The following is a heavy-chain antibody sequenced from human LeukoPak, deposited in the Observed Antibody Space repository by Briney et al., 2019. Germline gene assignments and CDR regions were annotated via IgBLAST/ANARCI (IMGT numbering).Heavy chain of an antibody. CDR1: GGSFSGYY. J-gene: IGHJ6*02. Sequence: PSETLSLTCAVYGGSFSGYYWSWIRQPPGKGLEWIGYIYYSGSTNYNPSLKSRVTISVDTSKNQFSLKLSSVTAADTAVYYCARDAHMAYGMDVWGQGTTVTVSS. CDR2: IYYSGST. D-gene: IGHD2-21*01. V-gene: IGHV4-59*01. CDR3: ARDAHMAYGMDV.